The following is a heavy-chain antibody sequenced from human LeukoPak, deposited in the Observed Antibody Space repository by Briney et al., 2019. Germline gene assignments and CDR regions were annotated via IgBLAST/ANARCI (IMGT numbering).Heavy chain of an antibody. CDR1: GYTFTSYG. CDR3: ARDATVRGPYGGHHFYSYMDV. J-gene: IGHJ6*03. D-gene: IGHD3-10*01. CDR2: ISAYNGNT. Sequence: ASVKVSCKASGYTFTSYGISWVRQAPGQGLEWMGWISAYNGNTNYVQKLQGRVTMTTDTSTSTAYMELSSLRSEDTAVYYCARDATVRGPYGGHHFYSYMDVWGKGTTVTISS. V-gene: IGHV1-18*01.